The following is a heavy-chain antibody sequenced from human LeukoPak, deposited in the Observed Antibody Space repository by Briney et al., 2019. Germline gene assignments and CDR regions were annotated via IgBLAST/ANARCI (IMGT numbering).Heavy chain of an antibody. D-gene: IGHD2-2*01. CDR2: ISGYNGNT. J-gene: IGHJ4*02. Sequence: ASVKVSCKASGYSFTSFGISWVRQAPGQGLEWMGWISGYNGNTNYAQKLQGRVTMTTDTSTSTAYTELRSLRSDDTAVYYCAREDTRRGSRGYFDYWGQGTLVTVSS. CDR3: AREDTRRGSRGYFDY. CDR1: GYSFTSFG. V-gene: IGHV1-18*01.